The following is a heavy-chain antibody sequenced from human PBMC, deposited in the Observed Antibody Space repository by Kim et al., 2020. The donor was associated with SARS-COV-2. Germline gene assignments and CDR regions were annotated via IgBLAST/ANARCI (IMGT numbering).Heavy chain of an antibody. CDR2: TT. J-gene: IGHJ4*02. Sequence: TTEHADSVKGRLTISRDNAKNSLYLQMNSLRAEDTAVYYCATGRYARFDYWGQGTLVTVSS. D-gene: IGHD3-10*01. CDR3: ATGRYARFDY. V-gene: IGHV3-48*03.